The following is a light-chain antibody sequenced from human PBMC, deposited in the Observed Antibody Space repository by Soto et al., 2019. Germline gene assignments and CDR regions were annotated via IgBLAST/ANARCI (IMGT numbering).Light chain of an antibody. J-gene: IGLJ3*02. CDR1: SSDVGTYDL. CDR2: EVT. CDR3: CSYGGTNPFWV. Sequence: QSALTQPASVSGSPGQSITISCTGTSSDVGTYDLVSWYQQHPGKAPKFIIYEVTKRPSGVSNRFSGSKSGNTASLTISGLQAEDEAVYYCCSYGGTNPFWVFGGGTKLTVL. V-gene: IGLV2-23*02.